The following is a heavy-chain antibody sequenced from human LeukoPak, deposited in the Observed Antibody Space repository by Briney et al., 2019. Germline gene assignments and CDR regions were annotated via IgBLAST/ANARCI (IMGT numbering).Heavy chain of an antibody. J-gene: IGHJ4*02. V-gene: IGHV1-46*01. CDR3: ARESRTLRYFDGSDY. D-gene: IGHD3-9*01. CDR2: ISPSGGST. CDR1: GYTFTSNY. Sequence: ASVKVSCKAFGYTFTSNYMHWVRQAPGQGPEWMGVISPSGGSTTYAQKLQGRVTMTTDTSTSTAYMELRSLRSDDTAVYYCARESRTLRYFDGSDYWGQGTLVTVSS.